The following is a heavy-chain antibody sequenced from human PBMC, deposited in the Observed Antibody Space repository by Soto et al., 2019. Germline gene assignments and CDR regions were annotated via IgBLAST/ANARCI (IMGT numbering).Heavy chain of an antibody. D-gene: IGHD3-22*01. CDR2: IIPIFGTA. V-gene: IGHV1-69*13. CDR1: GGTFSSYA. J-gene: IGHJ4*02. Sequence: SVKVSFKASGGTFSSYAISWLRQAPGQGLEWMGGIIPIFGTANYAQKFQGRVTITADESTSTAYMELSSLRSEDTAVYYCARDSYYYDSSGYYYGVPDYWGQGTLVTVSS. CDR3: ARDSYYYDSSGYYYGVPDY.